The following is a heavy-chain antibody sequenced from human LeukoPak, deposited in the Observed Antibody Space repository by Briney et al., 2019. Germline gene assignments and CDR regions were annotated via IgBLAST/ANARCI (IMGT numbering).Heavy chain of an antibody. J-gene: IGHJ6*02. CDR2: IYYSGST. D-gene: IGHD3-3*01. CDR1: GGSISSYY. CDR3: ARGHYDFWSGYLYGMDV. Sequence: SETLSLTCTVSGGSISSYYWSWLRQPPGKGLEWIGYIYYSGSTNYNPSLKSRVTISVDTSKNQFSLKLSSVTAADTAVYYCARGHYDFWSGYLYGMDVWGQGTTVTVSS. V-gene: IGHV4-59*01.